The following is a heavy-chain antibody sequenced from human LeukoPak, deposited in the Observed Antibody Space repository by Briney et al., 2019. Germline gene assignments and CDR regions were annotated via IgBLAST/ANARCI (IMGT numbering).Heavy chain of an antibody. V-gene: IGHV3-74*01. Sequence: PGGSLRLSCAASGFTFSSYWMHWVRQAPGKGLVWVSRINSDGSSTSYADSVKGRFTISRDNAKNTLYLQMNSLRAEGTAVYYCASVRGFGETDIDYWGQGTLVTVSS. CDR2: INSDGSST. D-gene: IGHD3-10*01. CDR3: ASVRGFGETDIDY. CDR1: GFTFSSYW. J-gene: IGHJ4*02.